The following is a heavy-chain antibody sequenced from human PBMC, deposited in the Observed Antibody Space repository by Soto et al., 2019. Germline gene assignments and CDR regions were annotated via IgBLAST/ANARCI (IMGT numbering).Heavy chain of an antibody. CDR1: GYTFTSYY. CDR2: INPSGGST. V-gene: IGHV1-46*03. Sequence: ASVKVSCKASGYTFTSYYMHWVRQAPGQGLERMRIINPSGGSTSYAQKFQGRVTMTRDTSTSTVYMELNSLRSEDTAVYYCARDPKVVVVVATLYGMDVWGQGTTVTVSS. J-gene: IGHJ6*02. D-gene: IGHD2-15*01. CDR3: ARDPKVVVVVATLYGMDV.